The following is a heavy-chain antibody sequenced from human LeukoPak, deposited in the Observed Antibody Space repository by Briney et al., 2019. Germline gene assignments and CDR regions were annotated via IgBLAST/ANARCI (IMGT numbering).Heavy chain of an antibody. CDR1: GYTFTSYA. CDR2: INAGNGNT. Sequence: GASVKVSCKPSGYTFTSYAMHWVRQAPGQRLEWMGWINAGNGNTKYSQKFQGRVTITRDTSASTAYMELSSLRSEDTAVYYCARAPPPRTYYYGSGSYYNGFDPWGQGTLVTGSS. V-gene: IGHV1-3*01. J-gene: IGHJ5*02. D-gene: IGHD3-10*01. CDR3: ARAPPPRTYYYGSGSYYNGFDP.